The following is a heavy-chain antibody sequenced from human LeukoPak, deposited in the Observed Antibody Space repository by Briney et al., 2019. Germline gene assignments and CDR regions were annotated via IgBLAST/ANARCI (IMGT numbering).Heavy chain of an antibody. CDR3: ARGGWGSSVHFDT. CDR2: INSDATNT. J-gene: IGHJ4*02. V-gene: IGHV3-74*01. CDR1: GFTLSSFW. D-gene: IGHD3-10*01. Sequence: PGGSLRLSCATSGFTLSSFWMHWVRQPPGKGLVWVSRINSDATNTNYADSVKGRFTISRDNTKNTVYLQMNSLGAEDTVVYYCARGGWGSSVHFDTWGQGALVTVSS.